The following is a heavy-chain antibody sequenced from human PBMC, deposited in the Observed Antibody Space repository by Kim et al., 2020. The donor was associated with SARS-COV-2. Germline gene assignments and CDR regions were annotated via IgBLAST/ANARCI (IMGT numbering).Heavy chain of an antibody. CDR3: ARVYHSSSCYGVYY. V-gene: IGHV3-48*03. Sequence: GGSLRLSCAASGFTFSSYEMNWVRQAPGKGLEWVSDISISGSTTYYADSVKGRFTISRDNAKNSLYLQMNSLRAEDTAVYYCARVYHSSSCYGVYYWGQGTLVSLSS. D-gene: IGHD6-13*01. CDR2: ISISGSTT. J-gene: IGHJ4*02. CDR1: GFTFSSYE.